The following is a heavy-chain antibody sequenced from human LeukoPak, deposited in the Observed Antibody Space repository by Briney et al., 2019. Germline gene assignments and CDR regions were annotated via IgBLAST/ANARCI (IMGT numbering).Heavy chain of an antibody. Sequence: PGGSLRLSCAASGFTFSSYSMTWVRQAPGKGLEWVSYITSSSSTIYYADSVKGRFTISRDNAKNSLYLQMNSLRAEDTAVYYCARDQGYYDTWGQGTLVTVSS. D-gene: IGHD3-22*01. CDR3: ARDQGYYDT. J-gene: IGHJ4*02. V-gene: IGHV3-48*04. CDR1: GFTFSSYS. CDR2: ITSSSSTI.